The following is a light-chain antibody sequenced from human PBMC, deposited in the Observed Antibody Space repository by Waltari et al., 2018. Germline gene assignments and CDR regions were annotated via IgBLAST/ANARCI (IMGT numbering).Light chain of an antibody. CDR1: SGDVGAYYS. Sequence: QSALTQPASVSGSPGQSITISCTGTSGDVGAYYSVSWFQQYPGKAPKLVVYDVTKRPSGVSDRFSGSKSGNAASLTISRLQAEDEADYYCCSYAGSDTYVFGSGTKVTVL. V-gene: IGLV2-23*02. CDR3: CSYAGSDTYV. CDR2: DVT. J-gene: IGLJ1*01.